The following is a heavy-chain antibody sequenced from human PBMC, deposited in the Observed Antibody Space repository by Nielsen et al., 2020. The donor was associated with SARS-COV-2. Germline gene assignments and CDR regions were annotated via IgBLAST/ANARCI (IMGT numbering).Heavy chain of an antibody. CDR3: VRSALYSSSSRWFDP. J-gene: IGHJ5*02. Sequence: GESLKISCAASGFTFSSYAMSWVRQAPGKGLEWASGIGGGGGRTNYADSVKGRFSISRDNSKNTLHLQMNSLRAEDTATYYCVRSALYSSSSRWFDPWGQGTLVTVSS. D-gene: IGHD6-6*01. CDR1: GFTFSSYA. V-gene: IGHV3-23*01. CDR2: IGGGGGRT.